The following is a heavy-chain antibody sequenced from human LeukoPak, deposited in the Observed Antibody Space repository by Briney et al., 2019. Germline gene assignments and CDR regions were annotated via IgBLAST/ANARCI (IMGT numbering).Heavy chain of an antibody. CDR2: ISSSSSYI. V-gene: IGHV3-21*01. CDR3: ARGLGSSWGGFDY. CDR1: GFTFSSYS. J-gene: IGHJ4*02. D-gene: IGHD6-13*01. Sequence: AGGSLRLSCAASGFTFSSYSMNWVRQAPGKGLEWVSSISSSSSYIYYADSVKGRFTISRDNAKNSLYLQMNSLRAEDTAVYYCARGLGSSWGGFDYWGQGTLVTVSS.